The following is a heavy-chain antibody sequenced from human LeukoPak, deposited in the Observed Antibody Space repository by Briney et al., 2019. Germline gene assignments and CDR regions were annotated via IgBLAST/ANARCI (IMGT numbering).Heavy chain of an antibody. J-gene: IGHJ5*02. V-gene: IGHV3-74*01. CDR3: TRELAVAGTWFDP. CDR2: IQSDGSTT. CDR1: GFTFSSYW. D-gene: IGHD6-19*01. Sequence: GGSLRLSCAASGFTFSSYWMHWVRQAPGKGLVWVSRIQSDGSTTNYADSVKGRFTISRDNAKNTLYLQMNSLRAEDTAEYYCTRELAVAGTWFDPWGQGTLVTVSS.